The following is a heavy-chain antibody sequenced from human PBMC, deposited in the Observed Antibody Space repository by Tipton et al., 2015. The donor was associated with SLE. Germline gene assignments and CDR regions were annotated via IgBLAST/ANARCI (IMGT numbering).Heavy chain of an antibody. D-gene: IGHD6-6*01. V-gene: IGHV4-38-2*01. J-gene: IGHJ6*03. CDR2: ISHSGNT. CDR1: GYSISSGYY. CDR3: ARGGGIAARHYYYYYMDV. Sequence: TLSLTCAVSGYSISSGYYWGWIRQPPGKGLEWIGSISHSGNTYYNPSLKSRVTISVDTSKNQFSLKLSSVTAADTAVYYCARGGGIAARHYYYYYMDVWGKGTTVTISS.